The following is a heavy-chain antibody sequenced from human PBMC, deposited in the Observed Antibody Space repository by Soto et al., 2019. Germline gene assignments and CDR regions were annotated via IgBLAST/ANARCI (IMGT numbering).Heavy chain of an antibody. CDR1: GGTFSSYA. CDR3: ARVGPGYCSGGSCSYLYYYYYGMDV. J-gene: IGHJ6*02. D-gene: IGHD2-15*01. V-gene: IGHV1-69*13. Sequence: SVKVSCKASGGTFSSYAISWVRQAPGQGLEWMGGIIPIFGTANYAQKFQGRVTITADESTSTAYMELSSLRSEDTAVYYCARVGPGYCSGGSCSYLYYYYYGMDVWGQGTTVTVSS. CDR2: IIPIFGTA.